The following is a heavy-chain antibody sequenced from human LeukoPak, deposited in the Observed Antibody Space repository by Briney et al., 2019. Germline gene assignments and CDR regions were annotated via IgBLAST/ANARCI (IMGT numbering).Heavy chain of an antibody. CDR1: GFTFSSYA. CDR3: GRDGDSSGYFYFDN. J-gene: IGHJ4*02. D-gene: IGHD3-22*01. Sequence: GGSLRLSCAASGFTFSSYAMHWVRQAPGKGLEWVAGLLHDGSNKYYADSVKGRFTISRDNSKNTLSLQMNSLRADDTAVYYCGRDGDSSGYFYFDNWGQGTLVTVSS. V-gene: IGHV3-30-3*01. CDR2: LLHDGSNK.